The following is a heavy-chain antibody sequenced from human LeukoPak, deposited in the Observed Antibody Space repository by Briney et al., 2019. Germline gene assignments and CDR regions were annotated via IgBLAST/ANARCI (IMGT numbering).Heavy chain of an antibody. CDR1: GGTFSSYA. CDR2: VSPYNGNT. J-gene: IGHJ4*02. CDR3: ARSGRVRRVVKDLFEY. D-gene: IGHD3-10*01. V-gene: IGHV1-18*01. Sequence: ASVKVSCKASGGTFSSYAISWVRQAPGQGLEWMGRVSPYNGNTYYSQRFQDRVTITKDTSTGTAYMDLRNLRTDDTAMYYCARSGRVRRVVKDLFEYWGQGTLVAVSS.